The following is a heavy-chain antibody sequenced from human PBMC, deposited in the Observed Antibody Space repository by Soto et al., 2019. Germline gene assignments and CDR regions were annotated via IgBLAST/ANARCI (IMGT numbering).Heavy chain of an antibody. J-gene: IGHJ5*02. Sequence: GGSLRLSCAASGVTFSSYSMNWVRQAPGKGLEWVSSISSSSSYIYYADSVKGRFTISRDNAKNSLYLQMNSLRAEDTAVYYCATTNGFGELSGNWFDPWGQGTLVTVSS. CDR3: ATTNGFGELSGNWFDP. CDR1: GVTFSSYS. D-gene: IGHD3-10*01. CDR2: ISSSSSYI. V-gene: IGHV3-21*01.